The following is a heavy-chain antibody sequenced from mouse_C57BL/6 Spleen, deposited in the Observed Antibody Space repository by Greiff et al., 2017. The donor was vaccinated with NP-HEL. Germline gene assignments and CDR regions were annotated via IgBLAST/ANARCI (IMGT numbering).Heavy chain of an antibody. V-gene: IGHV7-3*01. CDR3: ARSLTPYSFDY. D-gene: IGHD4-1*01. Sequence: DVMLVESGGGLVQPGGSLSLSCAASGFTFTDYYMSWVRQPPGKALEWLGFIRNKANGYTTEYSASVKGRFTISRDNTQSILYLQMNALRAEDSATYYCARSLTPYSFDYWGQGTTLTVSS. J-gene: IGHJ2*01. CDR1: GFTFTDYY. CDR2: IRNKANGYTT.